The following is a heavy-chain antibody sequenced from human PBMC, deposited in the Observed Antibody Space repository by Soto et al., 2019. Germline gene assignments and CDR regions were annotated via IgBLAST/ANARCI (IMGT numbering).Heavy chain of an antibody. V-gene: IGHV4-34*01. J-gene: IGHJ4*02. Sequence: PSETLSLTCAVYGGSFRGYFWTWIRQPPGKGLEWIGEINHSGSTNYNSSFESRVTISVDTSKTHFSLSLTSVTAADTAVYYCARGIGAYRATAFDYWGQGTLVTDS. CDR3: ARGIGAYRATAFDY. CDR2: INHSGST. D-gene: IGHD2-15*01. CDR1: GGSFRGYF.